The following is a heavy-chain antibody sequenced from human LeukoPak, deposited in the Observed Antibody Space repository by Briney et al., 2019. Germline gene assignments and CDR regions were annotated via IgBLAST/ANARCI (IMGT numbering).Heavy chain of an antibody. CDR1: GFTFTSYA. CDR3: AKHRGSGWYYEDY. V-gene: IGHV3-23*01. J-gene: IGHJ4*02. CDR2: LSGDGYST. D-gene: IGHD6-19*01. Sequence: PGGSLILSCAASGFTFTSYAMSWVRQAPGKGLEWVSGLSGDGYSTFYADSVKGRFTISRDNSKNTLFLQMNSLRAEDTAVYYCAKHRGSGWYYEDYWGQGTLVTVSS.